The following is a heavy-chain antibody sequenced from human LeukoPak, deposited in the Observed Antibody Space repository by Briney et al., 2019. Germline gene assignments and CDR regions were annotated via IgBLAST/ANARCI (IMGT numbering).Heavy chain of an antibody. D-gene: IGHD3-3*01. V-gene: IGHV4-4*07. J-gene: IGHJ5*02. CDR1: GGSISGSY. CDR3: AGDFWSGWFDP. CDR2: IYTSGST. Sequence: PSETLSLTCTVSGGSISGSYWSWIRQPAGKGLEWIGRIYTSGSTNYNPSLKSRVTMSVDTSKNQFSLKLSSVTAADTAVYYCAGDFWSGWFDPWGQGTLVTVSS.